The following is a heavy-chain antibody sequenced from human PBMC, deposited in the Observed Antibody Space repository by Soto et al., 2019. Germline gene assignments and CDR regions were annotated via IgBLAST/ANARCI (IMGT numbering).Heavy chain of an antibody. CDR3: AKDTYDYYGSGSYPY. CDR1: GFTFSSYA. CDR2: ISGSGGST. J-gene: IGHJ4*02. Sequence: PGGSLRLSCAASGFTFSSYAMSWVRQAPGKGLEWVSAISGSGGSTYYADSVKGRFTISRDNSKNTLYLQMNSLRAEDTAVYYCAKDTYDYYGSGSYPYWGQGTLVTVSS. V-gene: IGHV3-23*01. D-gene: IGHD3-10*01.